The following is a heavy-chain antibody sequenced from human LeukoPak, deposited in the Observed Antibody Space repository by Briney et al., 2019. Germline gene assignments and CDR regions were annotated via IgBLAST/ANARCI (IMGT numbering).Heavy chain of an antibody. CDR3: ARGWYDILTGYSYYYGMDV. CDR1: GYTFTSYD. J-gene: IGHJ6*02. V-gene: IGHV1-8*01. D-gene: IGHD3-9*01. CDR2: MNPNGGNT. Sequence: ASVKVSCKASGYTFTSYDINWVRQATGQGLEWMGWMNPNGGNTGYAQKFQCRVTMTRNTSISTAYMDLSSLRSEDTAVYYCARGWYDILTGYSYYYGMDVWGQGTTVTVSS.